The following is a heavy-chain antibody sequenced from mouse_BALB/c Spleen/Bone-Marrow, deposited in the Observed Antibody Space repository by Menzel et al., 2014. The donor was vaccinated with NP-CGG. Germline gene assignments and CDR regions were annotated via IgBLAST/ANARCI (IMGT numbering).Heavy chain of an antibody. Sequence: EVQLQQSGAELVRSGASVKLSCTASGFNIKDFYIYWVKQRPAQGLEWIGWIDPENGDTDYDPKFQGKATMTADTSSNTAYLQLSSLASEDTAVYYCNALYYDSDLDYWGQGTTLTVSS. CDR2: IDPENGDT. D-gene: IGHD2-4*01. J-gene: IGHJ2*01. CDR3: NALYYDSDLDY. V-gene: IGHV14-4*02. CDR1: GFNIKDFY.